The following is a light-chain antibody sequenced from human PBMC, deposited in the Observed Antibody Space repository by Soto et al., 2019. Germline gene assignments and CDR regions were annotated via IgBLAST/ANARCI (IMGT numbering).Light chain of an antibody. J-gene: IGKJ3*01. V-gene: IGKV3-20*01. Sequence: EIVLTQSPGTLSLSPGQRATLSCRASQTVSSSYLAWYQQKPDQAPRLLISGASSRATGIPDRFSGSGSGTDFTLTISRLEPEDFAVYYCHHYSRSPFSFGPGTKVDIK. CDR2: GAS. CDR1: QTVSSSY. CDR3: HHYSRSPFS.